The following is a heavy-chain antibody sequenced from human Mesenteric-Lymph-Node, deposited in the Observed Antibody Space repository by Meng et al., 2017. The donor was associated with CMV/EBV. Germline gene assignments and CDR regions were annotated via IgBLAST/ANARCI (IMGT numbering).Heavy chain of an antibody. CDR3: AREDSKFYYYGMDV. Sequence: GGSLRLSCAASGFTFSSYSMNWVRQAPGKGLEWVSSISSSSSYIYYADSVKGRFTISRDNAKNSLYLQMNSLRAEDTAVYYCAREDSKFYYYGMDVWGRRTTVTVSS. V-gene: IGHV3-21*01. CDR1: GFTFSSYS. CDR2: ISSSSSYI. J-gene: IGHJ6*02.